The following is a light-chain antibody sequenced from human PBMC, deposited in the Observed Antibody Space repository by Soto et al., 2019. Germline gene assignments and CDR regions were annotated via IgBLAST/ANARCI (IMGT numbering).Light chain of an antibody. CDR1: SGSVSTSYY. Sequence: QTVVTQEPSFSVSPGGTVTLTCALSSGSVSTSYYPSWYQRTPGQAPRTLIYSTNIRSSGVPDRFSGSILGNKAALTITGAQADDESDYYCVLYLGSGISMFGGGTKLTVL. J-gene: IGLJ3*02. CDR3: VLYLGSGISM. CDR2: STN. V-gene: IGLV8-61*01.